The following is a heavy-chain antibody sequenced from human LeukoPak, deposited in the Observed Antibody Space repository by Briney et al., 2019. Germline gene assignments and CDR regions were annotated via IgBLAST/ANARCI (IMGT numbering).Heavy chain of an antibody. Sequence: SETLSLTCTVSGGSITSRSYYWGWIRQPPGTGLEWIGSIYYSGTTYYNPSLESRVAISVDTSKNQFSLRLTSVTAADTAVYFCARQTGFWSGYQLYFDYWGQGSLVTVSS. D-gene: IGHD3-3*01. CDR3: ARQTGFWSGYQLYFDY. V-gene: IGHV4-39*01. CDR1: GGSITSRSYY. CDR2: IYYSGTT. J-gene: IGHJ4*02.